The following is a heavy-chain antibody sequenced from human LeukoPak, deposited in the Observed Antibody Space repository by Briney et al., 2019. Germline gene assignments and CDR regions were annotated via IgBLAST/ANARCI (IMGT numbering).Heavy chain of an antibody. J-gene: IGHJ4*02. Sequence: SETLSLTCAIYGESFNGHYWSWIRQPPGKGLEWIGYIYYSGSTYYNPSLKSRVTISVDTSKNQFSLKLSSVTAADTAVYYCARGVYYYDSSGYERYFDYWGQGTLVTVSS. D-gene: IGHD3-22*01. CDR2: IYYSGST. CDR3: ARGVYYYDSSGYERYFDY. CDR1: GESFNGHY. V-gene: IGHV4-34*09.